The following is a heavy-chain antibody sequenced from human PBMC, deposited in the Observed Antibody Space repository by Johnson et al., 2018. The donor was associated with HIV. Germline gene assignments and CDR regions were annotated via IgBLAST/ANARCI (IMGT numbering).Heavy chain of an antibody. CDR3: AKDLFTEREDDVFDF. CDR1: GFNFSNYG. CDR2: IRYDGSNK. Sequence: QVQLVESGGGVVQPGRSLRLSCAASGFNFSNYGMYWVRQAPGKGLEWVAFIRYDGSNKYYADSVKGRFTISRDNSKNTLYLQMNSLRAEDTAVYYCAKDLFTEREDDVFDFWGQGTMVTVSS. D-gene: IGHD1-26*01. J-gene: IGHJ3*01. V-gene: IGHV3-30*02.